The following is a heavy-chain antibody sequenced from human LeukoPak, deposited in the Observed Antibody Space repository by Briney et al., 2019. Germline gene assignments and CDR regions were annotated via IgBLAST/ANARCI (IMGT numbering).Heavy chain of an antibody. V-gene: IGHV3-74*01. CDR3: ASGLLMAGGTLDH. Sequence: SGGSLRLSCAASGFTFRSHWMHWVRQAPGEGLVWVSRLDTGGRTTTYADSVRGRFTISRDNAKDTLYLQTNSLRAEDTAVYYCASGLLMAGGTLDHWGRGTLVTVSS. D-gene: IGHD6-19*01. CDR1: GFTFRSHW. CDR2: LDTGGRTT. J-gene: IGHJ4*02.